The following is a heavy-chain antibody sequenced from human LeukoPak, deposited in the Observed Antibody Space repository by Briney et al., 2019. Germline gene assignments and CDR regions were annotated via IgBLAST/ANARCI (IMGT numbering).Heavy chain of an antibody. D-gene: IGHD2-21*01. J-gene: IGHJ3*02. CDR2: INAGNGNT. V-gene: IGHV1-3*01. Sequence: ASVKVSCTASGYTFTSYAMHWVRQSPGQRLEWMGWINAGNGNTKYSQKFQGRVTITRDTSASTAYMELSSLRSEDTAVYYCASVIGDLGAFDIWGQGTMVTVSS. CDR3: ASVIGDLGAFDI. CDR1: GYTFTSYA.